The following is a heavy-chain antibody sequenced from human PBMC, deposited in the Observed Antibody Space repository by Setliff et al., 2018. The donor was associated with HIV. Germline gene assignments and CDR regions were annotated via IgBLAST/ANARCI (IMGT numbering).Heavy chain of an antibody. J-gene: IGHJ4*02. CDR3: ARARGIVAAVHY. CDR2: IIPIHGTP. D-gene: IGHD6-13*01. V-gene: IGHV1-69*13. CDR1: GYTFTRYD. Sequence: SVKVSCKASGYTFTRYDINWVRQATGQGLEWMGAIIPIHGTPNYAQKFQDRLTITADESTSTTYMELSSLTLDDTAIYYCARARGIVAAVHYWGQGTLVTVSS.